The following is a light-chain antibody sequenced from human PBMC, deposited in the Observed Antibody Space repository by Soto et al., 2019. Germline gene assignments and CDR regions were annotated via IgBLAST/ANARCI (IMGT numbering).Light chain of an antibody. CDR3: QSYDTSLSGSV. Sequence: QSVLTQPPSVSGAPGQRVTISCTGSSSNIGTGYDVHWYQQLPGTAPKLLIYANNNRPSGVPDRFSGSKSGTSASLAITGHQADDEADYYCQSYDTSLSGSVFGGGTKLTVL. V-gene: IGLV1-40*01. CDR2: ANN. CDR1: SSNIGTGYD. J-gene: IGLJ2*01.